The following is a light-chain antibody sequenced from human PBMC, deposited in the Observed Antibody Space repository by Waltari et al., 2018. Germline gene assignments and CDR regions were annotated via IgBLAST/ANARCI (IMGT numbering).Light chain of an antibody. CDR1: SSDVGGYNY. V-gene: IGLV2-8*01. CDR3: SSYAGSNNVV. CDR2: EVS. J-gene: IGLJ2*01. Sequence: QSALTQPPSASGYPGQSVTISCPGTSSDVGGYNYVSWYQQHPGKAPKLMIYEVSKRPSWVPDRFSGSKSGNTASLTVAGLQAEDEADYYCSSYAGSNNVVFGGGTKLTVL.